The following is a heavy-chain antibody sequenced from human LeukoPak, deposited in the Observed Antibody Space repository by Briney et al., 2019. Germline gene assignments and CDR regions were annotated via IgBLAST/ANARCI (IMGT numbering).Heavy chain of an antibody. J-gene: IGHJ4*02. Sequence: GGSLRLSCAASGFTFSSYAMSWVRQAPGKGLEWVSSICSSSSYIYYADSVKGRFTISRDNSKSTLYLHLNIPRPEDTAMYYCTRSVVTTADFDYWGQGTLVTVSS. V-gene: IGHV3-21*01. CDR1: GFTFSSYA. CDR2: ICSSSSYI. CDR3: TRSVVTTADFDY. D-gene: IGHD2-21*02.